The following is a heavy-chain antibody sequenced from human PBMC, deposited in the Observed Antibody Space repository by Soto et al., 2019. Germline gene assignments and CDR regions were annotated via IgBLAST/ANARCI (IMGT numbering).Heavy chain of an antibody. D-gene: IGHD3-10*01. Sequence: QVQLQESGPGLVKPSETLSLTCTVSGGSIRGYYWSWVRLPPGKVLEWLGYIFYSGSPSYNPALNSRVTISVDTSKNQVSLKLRSVSAAGTAVYYCARAPPYGAGSAGMDVWGHGTTVIVSS. V-gene: IGHV4-59*01. CDR1: GGSIRGYY. CDR3: ARAPPYGAGSAGMDV. CDR2: IFYSGSP. J-gene: IGHJ6*02.